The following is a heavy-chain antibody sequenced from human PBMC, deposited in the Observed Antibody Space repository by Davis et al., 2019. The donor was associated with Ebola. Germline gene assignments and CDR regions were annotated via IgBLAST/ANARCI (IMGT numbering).Heavy chain of an antibody. CDR1: GYTFSTYG. D-gene: IGHD4-17*01. CDR2: INTFHGNT. V-gene: IGHV1-18*01. CDR3: ASSLMTTVPEGDY. Sequence: AASVKVSCKASGYTFSTYGISWVRQAPGQGLEWMGWINTFHGNTKFAQRFQGRVSLTTDTSTSTAYMELSSLRSEDTAVYYCASSLMTTVPEGDYWGQGTLVTVSS. J-gene: IGHJ4*02.